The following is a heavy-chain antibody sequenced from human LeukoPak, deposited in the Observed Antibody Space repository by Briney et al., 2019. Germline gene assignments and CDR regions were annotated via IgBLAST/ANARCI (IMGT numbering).Heavy chain of an antibody. J-gene: IGHJ4*02. D-gene: IGHD2-15*01. CDR1: GGSFSTYY. V-gene: IGHV4-34*01. CDR3: ARGRHRVVVVAAHYNY. Sequence: SETLSLTCAVYGGSFSTYYWSWLRQPPGKGLEWIGEINHSGSTNYNPSLKSRVTISVDTSKNQFSLKLSSVTAADTAVYYCARGRHRVVVVAAHYNYGGQGTLVTVSA. CDR2: INHSGST.